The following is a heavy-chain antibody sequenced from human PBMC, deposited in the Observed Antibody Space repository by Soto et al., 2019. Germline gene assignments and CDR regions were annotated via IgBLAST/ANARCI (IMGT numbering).Heavy chain of an antibody. CDR2: ISWNSGSI. V-gene: IGHV3-9*01. J-gene: IGHJ3*02. CDR3: AKGRFIPILYGSGSYLGAFDI. D-gene: IGHD3-10*01. CDR1: GFTFDDYA. Sequence: GGSLRLSCAASGFTFDDYAMHWVRQAPGKGLEWVSGISWNSGSIGYADSVKGRFTISRDNAKNSLYLQMNSLRAEDTALYYCAKGRFIPILYGSGSYLGAFDIWGQGTMVTVSS.